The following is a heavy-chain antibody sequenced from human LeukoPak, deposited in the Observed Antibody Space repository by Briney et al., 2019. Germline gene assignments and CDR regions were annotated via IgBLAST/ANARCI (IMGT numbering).Heavy chain of an antibody. CDR1: GFTFSSYA. CDR2: IWYDGTTK. D-gene: IGHD1-26*01. V-gene: IGHV3-33*08. Sequence: PGGSLRLSCAASGFTFSSYAMSWVRQAPGKGLEWVALIWYDGTTKDYADSVKGRFTISRDNSKNTPYLQMNSLRAEDTAVYYCARARMVGGTTYYFAYWGQGTLVTVSS. J-gene: IGHJ4*02. CDR3: ARARMVGGTTYYFAY.